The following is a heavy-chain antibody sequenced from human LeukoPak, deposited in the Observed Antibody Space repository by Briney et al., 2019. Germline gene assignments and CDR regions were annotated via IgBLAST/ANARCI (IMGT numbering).Heavy chain of an antibody. CDR3: ATLISEAGIVGATDAFDI. CDR1: GYTFTSYG. V-gene: IGHV1-2*02. D-gene: IGHD1-26*01. CDR2: INPNSGGT. J-gene: IGHJ3*02. Sequence: ASVKVSCKASGYTFTSYGISWVRQAPGQGLEWMGWINPNSGGTNYAQKFQGRVTMTRDTSISTAYMELSRLRSDDTAVYYCATLISEAGIVGATDAFDIWGQGTMVTVSS.